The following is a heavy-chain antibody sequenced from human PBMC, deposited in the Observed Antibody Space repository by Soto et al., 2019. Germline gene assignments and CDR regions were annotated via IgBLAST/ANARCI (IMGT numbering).Heavy chain of an antibody. CDR2: INPNSGGT. CDR3: ARGIVVVPAAKSDYYYGMDV. J-gene: IGHJ6*02. CDR1: GYTFTGYY. V-gene: IGHV1-2*04. Sequence: GASVKVSCKASGYTFTGYYMHWVRQAPGQGLEWMGWINPNSGGTNYAQKFQGWVTMTRDTSISTAYMELSRLRSDDTAVYYCARGIVVVPAAKSDYYYGMDVWGQGTTVTVSS. D-gene: IGHD2-2*01.